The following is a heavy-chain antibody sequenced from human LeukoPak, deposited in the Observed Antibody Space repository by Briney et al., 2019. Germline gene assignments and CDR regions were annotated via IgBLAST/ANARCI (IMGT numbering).Heavy chain of an antibody. D-gene: IGHD6-25*01. V-gene: IGHV4-59*01. Sequence: SETLSLTCNVSGGSISSYYWSWIRQPPGKGLEWIGYIYYSGSTNYNPSLKSRVTISVDTSKNQFSLKLSSVTAADTAVYYCARGEDGYPYYFDYWGQGTLVTVSS. J-gene: IGHJ4*02. CDR3: ARGEDGYPYYFDY. CDR2: IYYSGST. CDR1: GGSISSYY.